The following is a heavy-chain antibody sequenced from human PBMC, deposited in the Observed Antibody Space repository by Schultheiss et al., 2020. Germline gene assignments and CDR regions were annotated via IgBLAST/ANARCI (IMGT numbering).Heavy chain of an antibody. CDR2: ISGSGTNT. D-gene: IGHD3-16*02. V-gene: IGHV3-23*01. Sequence: GGSLRLSCAASGFTFSSYAMSWVRQAPGKGLEWVSAISGSGTNTYYADSVKGRFTISRDNSKKTLYLQMNSLRAEDTAVYYCAKDLVPGGVIAYFDDWGQGTLGTVSA. CDR3: AKDLVPGGVIAYFDD. J-gene: IGHJ4*02. CDR1: GFTFSSYA.